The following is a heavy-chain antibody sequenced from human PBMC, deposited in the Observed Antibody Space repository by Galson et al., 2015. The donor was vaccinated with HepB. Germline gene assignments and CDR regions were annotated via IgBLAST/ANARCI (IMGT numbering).Heavy chain of an antibody. Sequence: ETLSLTCTVSGDSISSPSYYWGWIRQPPGKGLYWVGSIYYSGSTYYNPSLKSRVTISVDTSKNHFSLHLSSVTAADTAVYYCARAVSDFWNGHYIVGGRFDPWGQGTLVTVSS. CDR2: IYYSGST. CDR3: ARAVSDFWNGHYIVGGRFDP. V-gene: IGHV4-39*07. D-gene: IGHD3-3*01. CDR1: GDSISSPSYY. J-gene: IGHJ5*02.